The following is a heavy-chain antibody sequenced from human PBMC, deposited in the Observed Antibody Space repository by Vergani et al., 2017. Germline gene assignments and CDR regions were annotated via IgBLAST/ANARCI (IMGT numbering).Heavy chain of an antibody. CDR1: GGSFSGYY. Sequence: QVQLQQWGAGLLKPSETLSLTCAVYGGSFSGYYWSWIRQPPGKGLEWIGEINHSGSTNYNPSLKSRVTISVDTSKNPFSLKLSSVTAADTAVYYCARASITIFGVADDAFDIWGQGTMVTVSS. V-gene: IGHV4-34*01. J-gene: IGHJ3*02. D-gene: IGHD3-3*01. CDR2: INHSGST. CDR3: ARASITIFGVADDAFDI.